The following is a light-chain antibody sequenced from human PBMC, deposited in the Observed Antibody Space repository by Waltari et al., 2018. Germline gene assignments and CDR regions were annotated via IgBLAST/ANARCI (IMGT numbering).Light chain of an antibody. CDR1: QSVSSSY. CDR3: QQYKA. V-gene: IGKV3-20*01. Sequence: EIVLTQSPGTLSLSPGERATLSCRASQSVSSSYLAWYQQKPRQAPRLLIYGASSRATGIPDRFSGSGSGTDFTLTISRLEPEDFAVYYCQQYKAFGPGTKVDIK. CDR2: GAS. J-gene: IGKJ3*01.